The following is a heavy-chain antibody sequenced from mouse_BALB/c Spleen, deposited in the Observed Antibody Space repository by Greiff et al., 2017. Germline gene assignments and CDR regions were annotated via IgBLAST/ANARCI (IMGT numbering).Heavy chain of an antibody. CDR3: TRSYGFYAMDY. Sequence: VQLQQPGAELVRPGASVKLSCKASGYTFTSYWINWVKQRPGQGLEWIGNIYPSDSYTNYNQKFKDKATLTVDKSSSTAYMQLSSPTSEDSAVYYCTRSYGFYAMDYWGQGTSLTVSS. V-gene: IGHV1-69*02. J-gene: IGHJ4*01. D-gene: IGHD2-10*02. CDR1: GYTFTSYW. CDR2: IYPSDSYT.